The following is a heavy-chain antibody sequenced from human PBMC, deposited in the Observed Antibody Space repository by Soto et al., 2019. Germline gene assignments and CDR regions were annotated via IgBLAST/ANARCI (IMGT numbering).Heavy chain of an antibody. Sequence: SETLSLTCSVSDDSINSDKYYWGWIHQPPGKGLEWIGSIYYRGNAYYNTSLQTRVTISLEKSKSQFSLKLNSVTAADSAVYFCARLEGLATISYYFDFWGPGALVTVSS. V-gene: IGHV4-39*01. CDR3: ARLEGLATISYYFDF. D-gene: IGHD3-9*01. CDR1: DDSINSDKYY. J-gene: IGHJ4*02. CDR2: IYYRGNA.